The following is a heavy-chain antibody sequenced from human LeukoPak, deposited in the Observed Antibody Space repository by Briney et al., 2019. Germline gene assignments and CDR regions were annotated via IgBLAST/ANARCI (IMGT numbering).Heavy chain of an antibody. CDR1: GGSISNYY. Sequence: SETLSLTCTVSGGSISNYYWSWIRQPPGKGLEWIGYIYYSGSTNYNPSLKSRVTISVDTPKNQFSLQLSSVTAADTAVYYCARGPKTEIDYWGQGTLVTVSS. J-gene: IGHJ4*02. CDR3: ARGPKTEIDY. CDR2: IYYSGST. V-gene: IGHV4-59*01.